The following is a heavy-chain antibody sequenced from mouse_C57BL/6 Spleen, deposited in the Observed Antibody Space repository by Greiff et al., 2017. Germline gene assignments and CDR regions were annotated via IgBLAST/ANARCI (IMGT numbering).Heavy chain of an antibody. CDR2: INPGSGGT. D-gene: IGHD2-5*01. Sequence: QVQLQQSGAELVRPGTSVKVSCKASGYAFTNYLIEWVKQRPGQGLEWIGVINPGSGGTNYNEKFKGKATLTADKSSSTAYMQLSSLTSEDSAVYCCARTNYSNYDGYAMDYWGQGTSVTVSS. CDR3: ARTNYSNYDGYAMDY. CDR1: GYAFTNYL. V-gene: IGHV1-54*01. J-gene: IGHJ4*01.